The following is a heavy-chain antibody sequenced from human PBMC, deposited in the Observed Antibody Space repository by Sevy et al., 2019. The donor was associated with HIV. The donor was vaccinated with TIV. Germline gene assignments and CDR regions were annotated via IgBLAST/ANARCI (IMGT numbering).Heavy chain of an antibody. D-gene: IGHD3-10*01. V-gene: IGHV1-69*13. Sequence: ASVKVSCKASGGTFSSYAISWVRQAPGQGLEWMGGIIPILGTANYAQKFQGRVTITADESTSTAYMELSSLRSEDTAVYYCARVGHYYGSGSYYRFDYWGQGTLVTVSS. J-gene: IGHJ4*02. CDR2: IIPILGTA. CDR1: GGTFSSYA. CDR3: ARVGHYYGSGSYYRFDY.